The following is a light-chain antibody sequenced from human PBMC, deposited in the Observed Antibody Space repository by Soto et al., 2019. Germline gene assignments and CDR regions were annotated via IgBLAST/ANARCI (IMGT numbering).Light chain of an antibody. V-gene: IGLV1-40*01. CDR3: QSYDSSLSVYV. CDR2: GNN. J-gene: IGLJ1*01. Sequence: QSALTQPPSVSGAPGQRVTISCTGSSSNIGADDDVHWYQQFPGTAPKLLIYGNNNRPSGVPDRFSGSNSGTSASLAITGLQAEDEADYYCQSYDSSLSVYVFGTGTKVT. CDR1: SSNIGADDD.